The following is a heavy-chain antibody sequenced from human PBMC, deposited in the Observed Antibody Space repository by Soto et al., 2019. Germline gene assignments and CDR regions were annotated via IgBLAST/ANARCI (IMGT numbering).Heavy chain of an antibody. J-gene: IGHJ3*02. CDR2: ISYDGSNN. Sequence: QAPGKGLEWVPVISYDGSNNYYADSVKGRFTISRDNSKNTLYLQMNSLRAEDTAVYYCAKVGIAFRQEGDAFDIWGQGTMVTVSS. D-gene: IGHD6-13*01. V-gene: IGHV3-30*18. CDR3: AKVGIAFRQEGDAFDI.